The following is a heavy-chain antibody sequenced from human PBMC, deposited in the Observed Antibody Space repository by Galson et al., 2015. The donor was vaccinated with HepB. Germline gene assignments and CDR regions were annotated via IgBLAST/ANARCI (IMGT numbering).Heavy chain of an antibody. CDR1: GYTFTSYY. Sequence: SVKVSCKASGYTFTSYYMHWVRQAPGQGLEWMGIINPSGGSTSYAQKFQGRVTMTRDTSTSTVYMELSSLRSEDTAVYYCARGGGVEPYCGGDCYPRGWFDPWGQGTLVTVSS. CDR3: ARGGGVEPYCGGDCYPRGWFDP. D-gene: IGHD2-21*01. J-gene: IGHJ5*02. CDR2: INPSGGST. V-gene: IGHV1-46*01.